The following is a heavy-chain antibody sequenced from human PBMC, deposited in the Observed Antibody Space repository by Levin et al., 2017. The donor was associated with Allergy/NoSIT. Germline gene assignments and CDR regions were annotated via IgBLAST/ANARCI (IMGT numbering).Heavy chain of an antibody. D-gene: IGHD5-18*01. CDR2: IYLSGST. CDR1: GGSISSGGYS. Sequence: LRLSCAISGGSISSGGYSWSWIRQPPGKGLEWIGNIYLSGSTYYNPSLKSRVTISVDRSKNQFSLNLSSVTAADTAVYYCARVAGYSYGYYFDYWGQGTLVTVSS. CDR3: ARVAGYSYGYYFDY. J-gene: IGHJ4*02. V-gene: IGHV4-30-2*01.